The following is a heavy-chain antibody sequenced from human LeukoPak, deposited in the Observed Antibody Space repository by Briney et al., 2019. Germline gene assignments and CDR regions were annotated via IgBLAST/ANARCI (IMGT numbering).Heavy chain of an antibody. CDR3: ARRDWADY. D-gene: IGHD3-9*01. V-gene: IGHV3-72*01. Sequence: GGSLRLSCAASGFTFSDHYMDWVRQAPGKGLEWVGRSRNKANSYTTEYAASVKGRFTISREDSKNTLYLQMNSLRAEDTAVYYCARRDWADYWGQGTLVTVSS. J-gene: IGHJ4*02. CDR2: SRNKANSYTT. CDR1: GFTFSDHY.